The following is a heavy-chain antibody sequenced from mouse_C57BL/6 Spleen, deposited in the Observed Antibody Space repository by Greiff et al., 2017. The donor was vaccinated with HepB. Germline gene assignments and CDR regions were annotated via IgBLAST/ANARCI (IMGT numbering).Heavy chain of an antibody. CDR3: TRRDSSGYFDY. J-gene: IGHJ2*01. V-gene: IGHV1-15*01. CDR1: GYTFTDYE. Sequence: VQLQQSGAELVRPGASVTLSCKASGYTFTDYEMHWVKQTPVHGLEWIGAIDPETGGTAYNQKFKGKAILTADKSSSTAYMERRSLTSEDSAVYYCTRRDSSGYFDYWGQGTTLTVSS. CDR2: IDPETGGT. D-gene: IGHD3-2*02.